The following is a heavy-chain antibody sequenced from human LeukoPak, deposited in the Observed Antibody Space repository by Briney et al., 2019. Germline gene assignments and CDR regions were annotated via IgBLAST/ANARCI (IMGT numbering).Heavy chain of an antibody. V-gene: IGHV4-38-2*02. CDR3: ASRNAGGYSGYDSRFDY. Sequence: SETLSLTCTVSGYSISSGYYWGWIRQPPGQGLEWIGSIYHSGSTYYNPSLKSRVTISVDTSKNQFSLKLSSVTAADTAVYYCASRNAGGYSGYDSRFDYWGQGTLVTVSS. J-gene: IGHJ4*02. CDR1: GYSISSGYY. D-gene: IGHD5-12*01. CDR2: IYHSGST.